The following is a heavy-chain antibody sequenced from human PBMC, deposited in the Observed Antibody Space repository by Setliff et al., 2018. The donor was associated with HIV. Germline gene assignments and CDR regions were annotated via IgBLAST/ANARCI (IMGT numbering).Heavy chain of an antibody. Sequence: PSETLSLTCTISGDSTTSSHWSWIRQPPGKGLEWIGCIHISGATSYNPSLERRVTISLDMSKNQFSLKLTSVTAADAAMYYCARYSGTFTRYFDPWGPGTLVTVSS. CDR2: IHISGAT. J-gene: IGHJ5*02. D-gene: IGHD1-26*01. V-gene: IGHV4-4*09. CDR1: GDSTTSSH. CDR3: ARYSGTFTRYFDP.